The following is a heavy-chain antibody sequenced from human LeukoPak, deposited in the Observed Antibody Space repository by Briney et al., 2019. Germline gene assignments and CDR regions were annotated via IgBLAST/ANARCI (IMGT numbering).Heavy chain of an antibody. CDR2: IFHSGST. CDR1: GGSISPYY. Sequence: PSETLSLTCSVSGGSISPYYWGWIRQPPGKGLEWTGEIFHSGSTNYHPSLESRLTISMDKSKNSFSLRLTSVTAADTAVYYCAREIFGARAFQYWGQGILVTVSS. D-gene: IGHD3-3*01. J-gene: IGHJ4*02. V-gene: IGHV4-59*12. CDR3: AREIFGARAFQY.